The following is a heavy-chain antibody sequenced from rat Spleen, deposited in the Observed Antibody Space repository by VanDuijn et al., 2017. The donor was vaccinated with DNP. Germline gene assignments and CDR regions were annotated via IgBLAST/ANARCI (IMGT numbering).Heavy chain of an antibody. Sequence: EVQLQESGPGLVKPSQSLSLTCSVTGSSIISNYWAWIRKFPGNKMEWNGYISYSGSTSYNPSLKSRISITRDTSNNQFFLQLNSVTSEDTATYYCARFMYTTDHYYPYYYAMDAWGQGTSVTVSS. V-gene: IGHV3-1*01. J-gene: IGHJ4*01. CDR3: ARFMYTTDHYYPYYYAMDA. CDR1: GSSIISNY. D-gene: IGHD1-6*01. CDR2: ISYSGST.